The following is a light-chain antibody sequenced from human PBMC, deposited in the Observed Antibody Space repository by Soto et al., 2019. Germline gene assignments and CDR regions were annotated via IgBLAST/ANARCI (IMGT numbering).Light chain of an antibody. Sequence: DIQMTQSPSSVSASVGDRVTITCRASQDISSWLAWYQQKPEKAPKFLIYDASILQSGVPSRFSGSGSGTDFTLTISSLQPEDVATYYCQQGNSFPLTFGGGTKVEIK. V-gene: IGKV1-12*01. CDR1: QDISSW. CDR3: QQGNSFPLT. CDR2: DAS. J-gene: IGKJ4*01.